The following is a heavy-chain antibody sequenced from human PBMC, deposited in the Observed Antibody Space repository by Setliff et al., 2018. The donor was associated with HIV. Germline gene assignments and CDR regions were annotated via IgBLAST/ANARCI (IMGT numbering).Heavy chain of an antibody. CDR1: GGSISSSSYY. CDR3: ARLEYYYYMDV. CDR2: FYFSGRA. J-gene: IGHJ6*03. Sequence: SETLSLTCTVSGGSISSSSYYWAWIRQPPGKGLEYIGSFYFSGRAYYNPSLKSRVTISLDTPKNQFSLKLSSVTAADTAVYYCARLEYYYYMDVWGNGTTVTVSS. V-gene: IGHV4-39*01.